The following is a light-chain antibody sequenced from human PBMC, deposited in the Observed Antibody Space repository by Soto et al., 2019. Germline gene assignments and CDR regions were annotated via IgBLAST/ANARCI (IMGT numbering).Light chain of an antibody. J-gene: IGLJ1*01. CDR2: DVS. CDR3: SSYTSSSTHDV. CDR1: SSDVGGYNY. V-gene: IGLV2-14*01. Sequence: QSALTQPASVSGSPGQSITISCTGTSSDVGGYNYVSWYQQHPGKAPKLMIYDVSNRPSGVSNRFSGSKSGNTASLTISGLQAEDEDDYYCSSYTSSSTHDVFGTGTKLTVL.